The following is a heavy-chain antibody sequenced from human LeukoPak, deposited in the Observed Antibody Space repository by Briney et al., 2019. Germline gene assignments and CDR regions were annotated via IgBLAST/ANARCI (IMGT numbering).Heavy chain of an antibody. V-gene: IGHV1-2*02. J-gene: IGHJ4*02. D-gene: IGHD6-13*01. CDR2: INPNSGGT. CDR1: GYTFTGYY. CDR3: ARDRDTIPATDAGGDHFHF. Sequence: GASVTVSCKASGYTFTGYYMHWVRQAPGQGLEWMGWINPNSGGTNYAQNFQGRVTMTRDTSISTAYMDLSGLRSDDTAVYYCARDRDTIPATDAGGDHFHFWGQGTLVTVSS.